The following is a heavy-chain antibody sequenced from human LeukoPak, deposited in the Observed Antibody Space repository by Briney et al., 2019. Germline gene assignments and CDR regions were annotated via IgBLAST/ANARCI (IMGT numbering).Heavy chain of an antibody. CDR2: INHSGST. D-gene: IGHD5/OR15-5a*01. J-gene: IGHJ4*02. V-gene: IGHV4-4*02. CDR3: ARLVTWRGYSVFLDY. CDR1: GDSISSSNW. Sequence: PSETLSLTCAVSGDSISSSNWWSWIRQPPGKGLEWIGEINHSGSTNYNPSLKSRVTISVDTSKNQFSLKLSSVTAADTAVYYCARLVTWRGYSVFLDYWGQGTLVTVSS.